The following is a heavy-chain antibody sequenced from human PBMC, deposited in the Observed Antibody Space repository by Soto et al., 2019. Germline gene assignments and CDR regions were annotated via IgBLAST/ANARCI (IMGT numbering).Heavy chain of an antibody. CDR2: INHSGST. J-gene: IGHJ1*01. Sequence: SETLSLTCAVYGGSFSGYYWSWIRQPPGKGLEWIGEINHSGSTNYNPSLKSRVTISVDTSKNQFSLKLSSVTAADTAVYYCARDGGGYSGPRRRYFQHWGQGTLVTVSS. CDR1: GGSFSGYY. V-gene: IGHV4-34*01. D-gene: IGHD5-12*01. CDR3: ARDGGGYSGPRRRYFQH.